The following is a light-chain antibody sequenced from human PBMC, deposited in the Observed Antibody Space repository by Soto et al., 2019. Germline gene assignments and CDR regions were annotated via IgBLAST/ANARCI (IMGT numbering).Light chain of an antibody. CDR2: DVS. CDR3: SSYTSSSTQFYV. CDR1: SSDVGGYNY. J-gene: IGLJ1*01. Sequence: QSALTQPASMSGSPGQSITISCTGTSSDVGGYNYVSWYQQHPGKAPKLMIYDVSNRPSGVSNRFSGSKSGNTASLTISGLQAEDEADYYCSSYTSSSTQFYVFGTGTKVTVL. V-gene: IGLV2-14*01.